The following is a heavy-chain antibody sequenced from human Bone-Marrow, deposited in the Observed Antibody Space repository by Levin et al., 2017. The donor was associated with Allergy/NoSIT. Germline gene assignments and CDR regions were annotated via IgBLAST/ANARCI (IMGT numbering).Heavy chain of an antibody. CDR3: ARKMGPTPAFDL. J-gene: IGHJ3*01. Sequence: GESLKISCKGSGYSFSSQWIAWVRQKPGKGLEWMGNVYPGDSDTIYSPSFQGQVTFSADKSTNTAHLHWSSLKASDTAMYFCARKMGPTPAFDLWGQGTMVTVSS. D-gene: IGHD2-15*01. CDR1: GYSFSSQW. CDR2: VYPGDSDT. V-gene: IGHV5-51*01.